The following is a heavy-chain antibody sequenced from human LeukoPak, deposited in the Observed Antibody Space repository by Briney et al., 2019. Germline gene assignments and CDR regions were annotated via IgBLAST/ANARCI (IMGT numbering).Heavy chain of an antibody. CDR2: IYTSGST. D-gene: IGHD2-2*01. V-gene: IGHV4-4*09. Sequence: TSETLSLTCTGSGGSISSYYWSWIRQPPGKGLEWIGYIYTSGSTNYNPSLKRRVTISVDTFKNQFSLKLSSVTAADTAVYYFARGGWVVPADPFDYWGQGTLVTVSS. CDR1: GGSISSYY. CDR3: ARGGWVVPADPFDY. J-gene: IGHJ4*02.